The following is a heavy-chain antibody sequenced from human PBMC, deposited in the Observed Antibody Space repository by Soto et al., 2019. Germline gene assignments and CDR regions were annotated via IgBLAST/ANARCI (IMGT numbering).Heavy chain of an antibody. Sequence: EVQLVESGGGLVQPGGSLRLSCAASGFTFSSYSMNWVRQAPGKGLEWLSYISSSISTMHYADSVKGRFTISRDNAKNSLYLQINSLRDEDTAVYHFARVVRDTAVSHFDYWGQGTLVTVSS. J-gene: IGHJ4*02. CDR1: GFTFSSYS. CDR3: ARVVRDTAVSHFDY. V-gene: IGHV3-48*02. CDR2: ISSSISTM. D-gene: IGHD5-18*01.